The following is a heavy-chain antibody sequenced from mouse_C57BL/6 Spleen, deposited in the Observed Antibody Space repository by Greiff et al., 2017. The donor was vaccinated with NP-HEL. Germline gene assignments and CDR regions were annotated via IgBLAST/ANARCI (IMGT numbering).Heavy chain of an antibody. CDR2: ISDGGSYT. D-gene: IGHD2-4*01. J-gene: IGHJ2*01. V-gene: IGHV5-4*03. CDR3: ARRHDYDGHFDY. CDR1: GFTFSSYA. Sequence: DVMLVESGGGLVKPGGSLKLSCAASGFTFSSYAMSWVRQTPEKRLEWVATISDGGSYTYYPDNVKGRFTISRDNAKNNLYLQMSHLKSEDTAMYYCARRHDYDGHFDYWGQGTTLTVSS.